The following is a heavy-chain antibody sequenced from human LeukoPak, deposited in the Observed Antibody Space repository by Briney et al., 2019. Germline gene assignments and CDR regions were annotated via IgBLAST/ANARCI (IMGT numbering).Heavy chain of an antibody. CDR1: GFCVSGDN. J-gene: IGHJ4*02. CDR3: ARAVRSCSATRCISINSFDY. Sequence: PGGSLRLSCAASGFCVSGDNMSWVRQAPGKGLEWVSVTYTDGNTYYADSVKGRFTASRDSSKNMLYLQMNSLRAEDTAVYYCARAVRSCSATRCISINSFDYWGQGTLVAVSS. V-gene: IGHV3-53*01. CDR2: TYTDGNT. D-gene: IGHD2-15*01.